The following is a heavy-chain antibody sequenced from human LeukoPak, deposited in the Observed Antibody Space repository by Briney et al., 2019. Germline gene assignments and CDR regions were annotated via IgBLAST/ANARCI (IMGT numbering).Heavy chain of an antibody. CDR2: ISPSGSSI. V-gene: IGHV3-21*01. Sequence: PGGSLRLSCAASGFTFSDYSMNWVRQTPGRGLEWVSSISPSGSSISYADSVKGRFTISRDNAKNSLYLQMSSLRAEDTAVYYCASFRTGYSYYFDYWGQGILVTVSS. CDR3: ASFRTGYSYYFDY. J-gene: IGHJ4*02. CDR1: GFTFSDYS. D-gene: IGHD3/OR15-3a*01.